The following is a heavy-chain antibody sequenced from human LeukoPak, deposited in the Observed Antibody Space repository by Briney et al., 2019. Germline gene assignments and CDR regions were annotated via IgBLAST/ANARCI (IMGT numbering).Heavy chain of an antibody. V-gene: IGHV3-30*02. J-gene: IGHJ4*02. CDR3: AKQSAYSSGSLDY. Sequence: GGSLRLSCAASGFTFSSYGMHWVRQTPGKGLEWVAFIRYDGSSKYYADSVKGRFTISRDNSKNTLYLQMNSLRAEDTAVYYCAKQSAYSSGSLDYWGQGTLVTVSS. CDR2: IRYDGSSK. D-gene: IGHD6-25*01. CDR1: GFTFSSYG.